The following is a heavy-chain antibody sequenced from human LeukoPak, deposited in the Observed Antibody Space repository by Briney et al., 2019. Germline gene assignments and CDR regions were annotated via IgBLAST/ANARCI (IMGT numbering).Heavy chain of an antibody. CDR1: GFTFSGFA. CDR2: IRSKANSYAT. V-gene: IGHV3-73*01. D-gene: IGHD5-18*01. CDR3: TRHVQDTAIDPRLDYFDY. Sequence: GGSLRLSCAASGFTFSGFAMHWVRQASGKGLEWVGRIRSKANSYATAYAASVKGRFTISRDDSKNAAYMQMNSLKTEDTAVYYCTRHVQDTAIDPRLDYFDYWGQGTLVTVSS. J-gene: IGHJ4*02.